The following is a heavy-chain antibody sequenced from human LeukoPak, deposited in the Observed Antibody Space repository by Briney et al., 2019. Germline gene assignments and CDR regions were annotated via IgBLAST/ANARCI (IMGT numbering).Heavy chain of an antibody. CDR3: AIGPSDAFDI. Sequence: PSETLSLTCAVYGGSFSGYYWSWIRQPPGKGLEWIGEINHSGSTNYNPSLKSRVTILVDTSKNQFSLKLSSVTAADTAVYYCAIGPSDAFDIWGQETMVTVSS. CDR1: GGSFSGYY. J-gene: IGHJ3*02. CDR2: INHSGST. V-gene: IGHV4-34*01.